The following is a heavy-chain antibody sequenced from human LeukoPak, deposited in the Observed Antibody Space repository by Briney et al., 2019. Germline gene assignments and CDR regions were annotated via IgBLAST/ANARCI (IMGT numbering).Heavy chain of an antibody. J-gene: IGHJ4*02. CDR1: GFTFRSYA. V-gene: IGHV3-30-3*01. CDR3: AKDRTHCSGGSCFDLDQ. CDR2: ISYDGTVK. Sequence: GGSLRLSCAASGFTFRSYAIHWVRQAPGKGLEWVAFISYDGTVKYYADSVKGRFSISRDNSKNTLYLQMNSLRAEDTAMYYCAKDRTHCSGGSCFDLDQWGQGTLVTVSS. D-gene: IGHD2-15*01.